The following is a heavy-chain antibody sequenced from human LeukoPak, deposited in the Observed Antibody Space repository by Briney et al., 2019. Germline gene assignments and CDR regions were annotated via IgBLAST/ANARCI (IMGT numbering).Heavy chain of an antibody. CDR1: GFTFSSHW. CDR2: IKQDGSGK. V-gene: IGHV3-7*04. Sequence: PGGSLRLSCAASGFTFSSHWMSWVRQAPGKGLEWVANIKQDGSGKYYVDSVKGRFTISRDNAENSVYLQMNSLRVEDTAAYYCARTDGGGYGNFDSWGQGTLVTVSS. CDR3: ARTDGGGYGNFDS. J-gene: IGHJ4*02. D-gene: IGHD5-18*01.